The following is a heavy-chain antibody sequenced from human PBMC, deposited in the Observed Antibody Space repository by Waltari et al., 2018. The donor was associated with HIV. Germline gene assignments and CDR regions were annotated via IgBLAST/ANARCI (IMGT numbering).Heavy chain of an antibody. CDR2: IDHSGTT. Sequence: QVQLQQWGAGLLKPSETLSLTCGVSGGSFSGYFWTWIRQSPGKGLEWIGEIDHSGTTRYSPSLKSRVIISVDTSKNQFSRKLTSVSAADTAVYYWARPTGDPNGDYGNWFDPWGQGTLVTVSS. CDR3: ARPTGDPNGDYGNWFDP. V-gene: IGHV4-34*01. D-gene: IGHD4-17*01. J-gene: IGHJ5*02. CDR1: GGSFSGYF.